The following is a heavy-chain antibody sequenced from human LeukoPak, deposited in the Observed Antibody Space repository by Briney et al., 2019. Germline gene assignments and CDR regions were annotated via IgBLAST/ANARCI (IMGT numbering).Heavy chain of an antibody. CDR3: AKGYGALTY. J-gene: IGHJ4*02. Sequence: GGSLRLSCAASGFTFSSYGMHWVRQAPGKGLEWVAVISYDGSNKYYADSVKGRFTISRDNSKNTLYLKMNSLRAEDTAVYYCAKGYGALTYWGQGTLVTVSP. D-gene: IGHD4-17*01. V-gene: IGHV3-30*18. CDR1: GFTFSSYG. CDR2: ISYDGSNK.